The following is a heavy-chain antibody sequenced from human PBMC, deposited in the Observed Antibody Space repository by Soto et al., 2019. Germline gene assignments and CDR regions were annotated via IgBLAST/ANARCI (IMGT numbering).Heavy chain of an antibody. CDR1: GGSINRHYSF. V-gene: IGHV4-39*01. CDR2: LYYGGST. J-gene: IGHJ5*02. D-gene: IGHD1-26*01. CDR3: ARQLPVGATSWFDP. Sequence: PSDTLSLTCSVSGGSINRHYSFWGWVRQSPGKGLEWIGSLYYGGSTFYNPSLKSRVTISLDTSKNQFSLTLTSVTAADTAIYHCARQLPVGATSWFDPWGQGTLVTVSS.